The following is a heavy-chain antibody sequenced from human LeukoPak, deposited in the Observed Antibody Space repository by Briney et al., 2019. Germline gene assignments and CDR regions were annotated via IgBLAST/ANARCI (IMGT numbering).Heavy chain of an antibody. D-gene: IGHD1-1*01. J-gene: IGHJ4*02. CDR1: GFTFDDYA. Sequence: PGGSLRLSCAASGFTFDDYAMNWVRQAPGKGLEWVSYISSSGSTIYYADSVKGRFTISRDNAKNSLYLQMNSLRVEDTAVYYCARCTTGRTFGSLREIKRSREIDYWGQGTLVTVSS. CDR2: ISSSGSTI. V-gene: IGHV3-48*03. CDR3: ARCTTGRTFGSLREIKRSREIDY.